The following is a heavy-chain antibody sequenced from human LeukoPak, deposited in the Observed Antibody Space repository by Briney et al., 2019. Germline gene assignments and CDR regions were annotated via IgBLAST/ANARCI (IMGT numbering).Heavy chain of an antibody. D-gene: IGHD2/OR15-2a*01. J-gene: IGHJ3*02. CDR3: ARHGKAVIYFYTFDI. CDR1: GGSITNYY. CDR2: VYASGAT. Sequence: SETLSLTCTVSGGSITNYYWSWIRQPPGEGLEWIGYVYASGATNSNPSLKSRVTISVDTSKNQFSLKLSSETAADTAVYYCARHGKAVIYFYTFDIWGQGTVVAVSS. V-gene: IGHV4-59*08.